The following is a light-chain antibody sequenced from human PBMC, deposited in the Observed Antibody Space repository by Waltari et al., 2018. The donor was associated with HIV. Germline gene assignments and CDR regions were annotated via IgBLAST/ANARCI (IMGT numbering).Light chain of an antibody. Sequence: QSALTQPASVSGSPGQSITISCTGSSSDVGAYKFGSWYQQHPGKVPKLILYEVTNRPSGVSDRFSGSKSGNTASLTISGLQAEDEADYYCASRTFITTVIFGGGTKVTVL. CDR2: EVT. V-gene: IGLV2-14*03. CDR1: SSDVGAYKF. J-gene: IGLJ2*01. CDR3: ASRTFITTVI.